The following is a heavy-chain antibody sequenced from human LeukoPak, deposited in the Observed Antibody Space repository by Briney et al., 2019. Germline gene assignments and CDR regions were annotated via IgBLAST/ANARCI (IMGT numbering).Heavy chain of an antibody. D-gene: IGHD1-1*01. Sequence: SSETLSLTCTVSGGSISSYYWSWIRQPPGKGLEWIGYIYYSGSTNYNPSLRSRVTISVDTSKNQFSLKLSSVTAADTAVYYCARHYQGERGPLGYWGQGTLVTVSS. CDR1: GGSISSYY. J-gene: IGHJ4*02. V-gene: IGHV4-59*08. CDR3: ARHYQGERGPLGY. CDR2: IYYSGST.